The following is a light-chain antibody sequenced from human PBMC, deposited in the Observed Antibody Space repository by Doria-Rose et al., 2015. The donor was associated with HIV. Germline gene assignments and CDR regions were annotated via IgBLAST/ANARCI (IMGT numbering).Light chain of an antibody. Sequence: EIVMTQSPGTLSLSPGERATLSCRASQSFSSTYLAWYQQNPGQAPSLLIYDGSTRVTGIPDRFSASWSGTDFTLTINRLEPEDFALYYCHQYGTSWTFGQGTKVEI. CDR2: DGS. V-gene: IGKV3-20*01. J-gene: IGKJ1*01. CDR1: QSFSSTY. CDR3: HQYGTSWT.